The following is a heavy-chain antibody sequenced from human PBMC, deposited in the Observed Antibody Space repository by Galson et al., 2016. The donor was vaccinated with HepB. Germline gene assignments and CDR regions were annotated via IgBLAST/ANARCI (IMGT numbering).Heavy chain of an antibody. J-gene: IGHJ6*02. V-gene: IGHV3-33*01. CDR3: ARGHSYLDV. CDR2: IWYDGREK. CDR1: GFTFRSYG. Sequence: SLRLSCAASGFTFRSYGMHWARQAPGKGLQWVAMIWYDGREKYYADSVKGRFSISRDDSKHTLYLQMNSLRADDTAVYYCARGHSYLDVWGQGTTVTVSS. D-gene: IGHD2-2*01.